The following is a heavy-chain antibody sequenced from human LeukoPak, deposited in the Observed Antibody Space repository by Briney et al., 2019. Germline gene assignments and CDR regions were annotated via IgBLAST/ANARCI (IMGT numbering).Heavy chain of an antibody. D-gene: IGHD3-10*01. CDR3: ASFGELSLDAFDI. J-gene: IGHJ3*02. CDR2: IYTSGST. V-gene: IGHV4-61*02. Sequence: KPSQTLSLTCTVSGGSISSGSYYWSWIRQPAGKGLEWIGRIYTSGSTNYNPSLKSRVTIPVDRSKNQFSLKLSSVTAADTAVYYCASFGELSLDAFDIWGQGTMVTVSS. CDR1: GGSISSGSYY.